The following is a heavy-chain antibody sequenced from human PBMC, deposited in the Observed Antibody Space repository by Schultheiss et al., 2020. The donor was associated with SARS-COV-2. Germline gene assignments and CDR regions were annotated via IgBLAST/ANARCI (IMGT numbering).Heavy chain of an antibody. Sequence: GGSLRLSCKVSGYTLTELSMHWVRQAPGKGLEWMGGFDPEDGETIYAQKFQGRVTMTEDTSTDTAYMELSSLRSEDTAVYYCATDLFVVVPAARLPADYWGQGTLVTVSS. CDR1: GYTLTELS. CDR3: ATDLFVVVPAARLPADY. J-gene: IGHJ4*02. D-gene: IGHD2-2*01. CDR2: FDPEDGET. V-gene: IGHV1-24*01.